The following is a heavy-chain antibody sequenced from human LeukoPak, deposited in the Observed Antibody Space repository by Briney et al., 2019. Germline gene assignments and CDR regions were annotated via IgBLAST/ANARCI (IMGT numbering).Heavy chain of an antibody. D-gene: IGHD3-9*01. CDR1: GYTFTGYY. CDR2: INPNSGGT. CDR3: AKGPEKYDILTGADY. Sequence: ASVKVSCKASGYTFTGYYMHWVRQAPGQGLEWIGWINPNSGGTNYAQKFQGRVTMTRDTSISTAYMELSRLRSDDTAVYYCAKGPEKYDILTGADYWGQGTLVTVSS. V-gene: IGHV1-2*02. J-gene: IGHJ4*02.